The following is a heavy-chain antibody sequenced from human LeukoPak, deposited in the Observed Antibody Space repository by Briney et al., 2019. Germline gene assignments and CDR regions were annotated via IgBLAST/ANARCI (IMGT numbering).Heavy chain of an antibody. CDR1: GGSISTYY. D-gene: IGHD3-3*02. J-gene: IGHJ6*03. Sequence: SETLSLTCTVSGGSISTYYWSWIRQPPGKALEWIAYIFDSGSTNYNPSLKSRVTLSADTSKNQFSLKLSSVTAADTAVYYCARAFYPGYYSYMAVWGKGTTVTVSS. CDR3: ARAFYPGYYSYMAV. V-gene: IGHV4-59*01. CDR2: IFDSGST.